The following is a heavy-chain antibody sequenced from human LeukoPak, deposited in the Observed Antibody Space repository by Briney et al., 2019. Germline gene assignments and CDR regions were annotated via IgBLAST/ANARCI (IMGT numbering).Heavy chain of an antibody. CDR3: ARNFDS. Sequence: PGGSLRLSCVASGFTFTTSDFNWIRQAPGKGLEWLSTITRSGSNLYYADSVKGRFTTSRDDAKDSVYLQMESLRVEDTAIYYCARNFDSWGQGTLVTVS. V-gene: IGHV3-21*01. J-gene: IGHJ4*02. CDR2: ITRSGSNL. CDR1: GFTFTTSD.